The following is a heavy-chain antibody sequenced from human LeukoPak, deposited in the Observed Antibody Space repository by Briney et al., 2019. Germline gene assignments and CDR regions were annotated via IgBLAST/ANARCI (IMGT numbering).Heavy chain of an antibody. D-gene: IGHD3-22*01. J-gene: IGHJ4*02. CDR2: TNQNGDEK. Sequence: GGSLRLSCVVSGFAFSSNWMTWVRQAPGKGLEFVANTNQNGDEKYYVDSVKGRFTISRDNAKNSVYLQMTSLRPEDTAVYYCAKDLAGGVVTPDYWGQGTLVTVSS. V-gene: IGHV3-7*01. CDR3: AKDLAGGVVTPDY. CDR1: GFAFSSNW.